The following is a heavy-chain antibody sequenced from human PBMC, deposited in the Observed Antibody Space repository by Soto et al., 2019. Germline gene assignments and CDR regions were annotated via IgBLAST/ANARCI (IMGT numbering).Heavy chain of an antibody. CDR3: ARQGMITRPEYGMDV. Sequence: SETLSLTCTVSGGSISSGGYYWSWIRQHPGKGLEWIGYIYYSGSTYYNPSLKSRVTISVDTSKNQFSLKLSSVTAADTAMYYCARQGMITRPEYGMDVWGQGTTVTVSS. D-gene: IGHD3-16*01. V-gene: IGHV4-31*03. CDR1: GGSISSGGYY. J-gene: IGHJ6*02. CDR2: IYYSGST.